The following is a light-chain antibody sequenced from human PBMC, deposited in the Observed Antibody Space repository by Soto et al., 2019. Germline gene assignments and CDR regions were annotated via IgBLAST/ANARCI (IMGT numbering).Light chain of an antibody. J-gene: IGLJ1*01. V-gene: IGLV7-46*01. CDR3: LLSYNGPYV. CDR1: TGAVTNGHY. Sequence: QAVVTQEPSLTVSPGGQVTLTGGSSTGAVTNGHYPYWFQQKPGQAPRTLIYDTTNRHSWTPARFSGSLLGGKAALTLSGAQPEDEAEYYCLLSYNGPYVFGTGTKVTVL. CDR2: DTT.